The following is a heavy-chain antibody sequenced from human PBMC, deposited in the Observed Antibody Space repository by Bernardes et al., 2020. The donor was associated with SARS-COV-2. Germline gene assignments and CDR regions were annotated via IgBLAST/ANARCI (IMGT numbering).Heavy chain of an antibody. CDR1: GGSFSGYY. V-gene: IGHV4-34*01. Sequence: SKTLSLTCAVYGGSFSGYYWSWIRQPPGKGLEWIGEINHSGSTNYNPSLKSRVTISVDTSKNQFSLKLSSVTAADTAVYYCARSDRPTGVPHTYPSRYFDYWGQGTLVTVSS. CDR2: INHSGST. J-gene: IGHJ4*02. CDR3: ARSDRPTGVPHTYPSRYFDY. D-gene: IGHD6-13*01.